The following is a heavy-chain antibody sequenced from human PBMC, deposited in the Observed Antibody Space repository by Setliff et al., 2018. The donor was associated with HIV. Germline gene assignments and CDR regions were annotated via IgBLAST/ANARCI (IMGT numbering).Heavy chain of an antibody. J-gene: IGHJ4*02. D-gene: IGHD6-19*01. Sequence: SETLSLTCTVSGGSISSYYWSWIRQPPGKGLEWIGYIYYSGSTNYNPSLKSRVTISVDTSKNQFSLKLSSVTAADTAVYYCARVRQWLAFFDSWGQGTLVTVSS. CDR3: ARVRQWLAFFDS. CDR1: GGSISSYY. CDR2: IYYSGST. V-gene: IGHV4-59*01.